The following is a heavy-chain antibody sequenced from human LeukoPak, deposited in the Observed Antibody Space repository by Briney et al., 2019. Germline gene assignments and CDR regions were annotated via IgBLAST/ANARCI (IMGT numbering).Heavy chain of an antibody. CDR1: GGSVSSGSYY. Sequence: SETLSLTCTVSGGSVSSGSYYRRWIRQPPGKGLEWIGYISYSGSANYNPSLKSRVTISIDTSKNQFSLKVSSVTAADTAVYYCARYVRGAYYLDYWGQGTLVTVSS. CDR3: ARYVRGAYYLDY. V-gene: IGHV4-61*01. CDR2: ISYSGSA. J-gene: IGHJ4*02. D-gene: IGHD3-10*02.